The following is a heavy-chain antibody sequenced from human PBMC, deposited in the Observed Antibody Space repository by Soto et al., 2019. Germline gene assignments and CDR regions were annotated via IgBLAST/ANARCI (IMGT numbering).Heavy chain of an antibody. Sequence: SATXSLTCTVSVGSVTSGFHSWNWIRLSPEIGLEWIGCIYHSGTTYYNPSLQSRITMSVDTSKNQFSLKLSSVTAADTATYYCDRDSKVRGWVKTWGQRPLVTVYS. CDR3: DRDSKVRGWVKT. J-gene: IGHJ4*02. V-gene: IGHV4-30-2*06. CDR1: VGSVTSGFHS. D-gene: IGHD3-10*01. CDR2: IYHSGTT.